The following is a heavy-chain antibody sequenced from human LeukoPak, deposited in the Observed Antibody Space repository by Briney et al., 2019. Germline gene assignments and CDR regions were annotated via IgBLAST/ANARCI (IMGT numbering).Heavy chain of an antibody. CDR1: GFTFSNAW. V-gene: IGHV3-15*01. Sequence: GSLRLSCAASGFTFSNAWMSWVRQAPGKGLEWVGRIKSKTDGGTTDYAAPVKGRFTISRDDSKNTLYLQMNSLKTEDTAVYYCTTDHTDYGERDYWGQGTLVTVSS. J-gene: IGHJ4*02. CDR3: TTDHTDYGERDY. D-gene: IGHD4-17*01. CDR2: IKSKTDGGTT.